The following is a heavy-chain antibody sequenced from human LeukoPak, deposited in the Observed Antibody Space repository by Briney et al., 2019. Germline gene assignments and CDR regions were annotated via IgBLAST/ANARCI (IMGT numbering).Heavy chain of an antibody. V-gene: IGHV3-23*01. J-gene: IGHJ4*02. Sequence: GGSLRLSCAASGFTFSSYAMSWVRLAPGKGPEWVSTISGGGSFTYYADSVKGRFTISRDNSMNTLSLQMNSLRAEDTAVYYCAKLLDSGSYYKYDCWGQGTLVTVSS. CDR3: AKLLDSGSYYKYDC. CDR1: GFTFSSYA. CDR2: ISGGGSFT. D-gene: IGHD3-10*01.